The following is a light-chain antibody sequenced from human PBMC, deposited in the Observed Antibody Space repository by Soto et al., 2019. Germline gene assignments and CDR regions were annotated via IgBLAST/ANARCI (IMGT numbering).Light chain of an antibody. CDR1: PSVSSSY. CDR3: QQDGSPLT. J-gene: IGKJ4*01. CDR2: GAS. V-gene: IGKV3-20*01. Sequence: EIVLTQSPGTLSLSPGERATLSCRASPSVSSSYLAWYQQKPGQAPRLLIYGASSRATGIPDRFSGSGSGTAFTLTISRLEPEDVAVYYCQQDGSPLTFGGGTKVEIK.